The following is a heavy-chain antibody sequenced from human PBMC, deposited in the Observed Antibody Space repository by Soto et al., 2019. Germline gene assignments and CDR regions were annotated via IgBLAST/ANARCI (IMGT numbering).Heavy chain of an antibody. Sequence: QVQLVESGGGVVQPGRSLRLSCAASGFTFSSYGMHWVRQAPGKGLEWVAVISYDGSNKYYADSVKGRFTISRDNSKNTLYLQMNSLRAEDTAVYYCAKDLEDYGDCGSFDYWGQGTLVTVSS. J-gene: IGHJ4*02. D-gene: IGHD4-17*01. CDR2: ISYDGSNK. CDR3: AKDLEDYGDCGSFDY. V-gene: IGHV3-30*18. CDR1: GFTFSSYG.